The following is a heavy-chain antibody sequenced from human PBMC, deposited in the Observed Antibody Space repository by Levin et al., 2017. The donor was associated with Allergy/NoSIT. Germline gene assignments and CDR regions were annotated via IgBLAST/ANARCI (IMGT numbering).Heavy chain of an antibody. CDR2: INHSGST. V-gene: IGHV4-34*01. J-gene: IGHJ3*02. CDR1: GGSFSGYY. Sequence: SETLSLTCAVYGGSFSGYYWSWIRQPPGKGLEWIGEINHSGSTNYNPSLKSRVTISVDTSKNQFSLKLSSVTAADTAVYYCARGVLRYFDWLPRLVFDIWGQGTMVTVSS. CDR3: ARGVLRYFDWLPRLVFDI. D-gene: IGHD3-9*01.